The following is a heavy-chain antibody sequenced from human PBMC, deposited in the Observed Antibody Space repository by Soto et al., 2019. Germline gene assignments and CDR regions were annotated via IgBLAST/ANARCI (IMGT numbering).Heavy chain of an antibody. CDR1: GFSFSTHA. D-gene: IGHD6-13*01. J-gene: IGHJ4*02. CDR3: VRDHCWTTGPGTGYVDY. Sequence: QVQLVESGGGVVQPGRSLRLSCAATGFSFSTHAMYWVRQAPGKGLEWVAVISFDGGIKYYADAVKGRFTISRNNSKKTVFLQTNSLRPEDTAVYFCVRDHCWTTGPGTGYVDYRGQGALVTVSS. CDR2: ISFDGGIK. V-gene: IGHV3-30*03.